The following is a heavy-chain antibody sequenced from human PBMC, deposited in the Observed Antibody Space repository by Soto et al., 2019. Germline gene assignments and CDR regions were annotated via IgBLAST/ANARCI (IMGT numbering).Heavy chain of an antibody. CDR1: GGTFSSYA. CDR3: ARYLFRKTYYYGSGSYYPFDY. D-gene: IGHD3-10*01. CDR2: IIPIIGRT. J-gene: IGHJ4*02. V-gene: IGHV1-69*10. Sequence: GASVKVSCKASGGTFSSYAISWVRQAPGQGLEWMGGIIPIIGRTNYAQKLQGRVTMTADTSTSTAYMELRSLRSDDTAVYYCARYLFRKTYYYGSGSYYPFDYWGQGTLVTVSS.